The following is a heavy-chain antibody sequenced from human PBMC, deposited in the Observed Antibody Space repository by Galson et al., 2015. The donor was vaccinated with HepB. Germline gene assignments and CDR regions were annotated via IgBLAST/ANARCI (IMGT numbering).Heavy chain of an antibody. CDR1: GFTFDDYG. Sequence: SLRLSCAASGFTFDDYGMSWVRQAPGKGLEWVSGINWNGGSTGYADSVKGRFTISRDNAKNSLYLQMNSLRAEDTALYHCARGKQLSWGRNYGMDVWGQGTTVTVSS. D-gene: IGHD6-6*01. CDR3: ARGKQLSWGRNYGMDV. J-gene: IGHJ6*02. V-gene: IGHV3-20*01. CDR2: INWNGGST.